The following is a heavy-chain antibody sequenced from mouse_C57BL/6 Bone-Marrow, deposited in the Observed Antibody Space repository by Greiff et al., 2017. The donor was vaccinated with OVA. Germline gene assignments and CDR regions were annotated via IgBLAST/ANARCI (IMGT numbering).Heavy chain of an antibody. CDR1: GYTFTSYW. D-gene: IGHD1-1*01. J-gene: IGHJ4*01. V-gene: IGHV1-64*01. Sequence: QVQLQQPGAELVKPGASVKLSCKASGYTFTSYWMHWVKQRPGQGLEWIGMIHPNSGSTNYNEKFKSKATLTVDKSSSTAYMQLSSLTSEDSAVYYCARYRYYGSSFAMDYWGQGTSVTVSS. CDR2: IHPNSGST. CDR3: ARYRYYGSSFAMDY.